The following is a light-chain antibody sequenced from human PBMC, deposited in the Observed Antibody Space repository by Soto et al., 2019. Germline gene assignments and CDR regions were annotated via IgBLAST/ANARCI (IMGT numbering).Light chain of an antibody. CDR2: DAS. CDR3: QDYGTSRT. CDR1: QPLSSTH. Sequence: EIVVTQSPGSLSLSPGERATLSCRASQPLSSTHLAWYQQRPGQAPRLLIYDASSRATGIPDRFSGSGSGTDFTLTISRLEPEDFAVYYCQDYGTSRTFGEGTKVDIK. V-gene: IGKV3-20*01. J-gene: IGKJ1*01.